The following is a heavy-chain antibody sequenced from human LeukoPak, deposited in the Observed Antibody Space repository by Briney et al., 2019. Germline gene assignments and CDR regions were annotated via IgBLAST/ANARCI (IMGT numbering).Heavy chain of an antibody. CDR2: ISDSGGST. J-gene: IGHJ4*02. CDR1: GITLSNYG. CDR3: AKRGIVIRAVIIVGFHKEAYYFDY. D-gene: IGHD3-10*01. Sequence: PGGSVRLSCAVSGITLSNYGMSWVRQAPGKGLEWVAGISDSGGSTNYADSVKGRFTISRDNPKNTLYLQMNSLRAEDTAVYFCAKRGIVIRAVIIVGFHKEAYYFDYWGQGALVTVSS. V-gene: IGHV3-23*01.